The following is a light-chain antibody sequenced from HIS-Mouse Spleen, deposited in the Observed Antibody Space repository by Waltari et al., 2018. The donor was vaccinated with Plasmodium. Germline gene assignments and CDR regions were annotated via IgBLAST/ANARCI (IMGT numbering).Light chain of an antibody. CDR3: QQYNNWSFT. J-gene: IGKJ3*01. V-gene: IGKV3-15*01. CDR1: QSVSSN. Sequence: EIVMTQSPATLSVSPGERATLSCRASQSVSSNLAWYQQNPGQAPRILIHGASTRATGIPARVSGSGSGTEFTLTISSLQSEDFAVYYCQQYNNWSFTFGPGTKVDIK. CDR2: GAS.